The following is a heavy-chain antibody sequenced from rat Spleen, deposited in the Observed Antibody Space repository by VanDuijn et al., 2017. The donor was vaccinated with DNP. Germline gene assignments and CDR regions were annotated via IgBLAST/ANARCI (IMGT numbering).Heavy chain of an antibody. J-gene: IGHJ4*01. D-gene: IGHD1-4*01. CDR2: VNSAGTT. CDR3: ARWPGYNPPYAMDA. Sequence: VQLQESGPGLVKPSQSLSLTCSVTGYSITSSYRWNWIRKFPGNKLEWMGSVNSAGTTNYNPSLKSRISITRYTSKNQMFLQVNAVTTEDPATYYCARWPGYNPPYAMDAWGQGTSVTVSS. V-gene: IGHV3-3*01. CDR1: GYSITSSYR.